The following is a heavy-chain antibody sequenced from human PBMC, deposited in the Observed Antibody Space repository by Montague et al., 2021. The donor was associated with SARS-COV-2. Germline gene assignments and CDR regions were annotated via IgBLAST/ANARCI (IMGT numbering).Heavy chain of an antibody. CDR3: ARGPRITMIVGVITDIWFDP. V-gene: IGHV4-34*01. Sequence: SETLSLTCAVYGGSVSNYYWSWIRQPPVKGLEWIGEINHSGSTNYNPSLKSRVTTSVDTSKNQFSLKLTSVTAADTAVYYCARGPRITMIVGVITDIWFDPWGQGTLVTVSS. CDR1: GGSVSNYY. CDR2: INHSGST. D-gene: IGHD3-22*01. J-gene: IGHJ5*02.